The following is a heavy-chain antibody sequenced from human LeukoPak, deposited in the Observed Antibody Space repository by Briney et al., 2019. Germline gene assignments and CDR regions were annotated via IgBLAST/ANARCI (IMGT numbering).Heavy chain of an antibody. CDR1: GGTFSSYA. CDR2: IIPILGIA. Sequence: SVKVSCKASGGTFSSYAISWVRQAPGQGLEWMGRIIPILGIANYAQKFQGRVTITADKSTSTAYVELSSLRSEDTAVYYCARDPSGNYGSGSYLVYWGQGTLVTVSS. CDR3: ARDPSGNYGSGSYLVY. D-gene: IGHD3-10*01. J-gene: IGHJ4*02. V-gene: IGHV1-69*04.